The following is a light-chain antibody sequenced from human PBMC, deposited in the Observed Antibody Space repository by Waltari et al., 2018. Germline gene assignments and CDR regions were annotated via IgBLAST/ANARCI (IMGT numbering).Light chain of an antibody. CDR2: GAS. V-gene: IGKV3-15*01. CDR1: QSIRSS. Sequence: EIVMTQSPGTLSVSPGERATFSCRASQSIRSSLAWYQQKPGQAPRLLISGASTRATSIPDRFSGSGSGTEFTLIISSVQSEDFAIYYCQHYNNWPITFGQGTRLEI. CDR3: QHYNNWPIT. J-gene: IGKJ5*01.